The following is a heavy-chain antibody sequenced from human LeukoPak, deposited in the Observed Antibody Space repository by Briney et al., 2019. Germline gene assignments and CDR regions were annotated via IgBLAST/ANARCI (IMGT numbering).Heavy chain of an antibody. CDR2: ISGSGGST. V-gene: IGHV3-23*01. Sequence: GRSLSLSSAASGPTFSSYWMSWVRQAHGKGLEWVSAISGSGGSTYYADCVKGRVTISTDNSKKTQYLQMNSLRAEDTAVYYCAKGSGSYLSPLYYFDYWGQGTLVTVSS. CDR3: AKGSGSYLSPLYYFDY. J-gene: IGHJ4*02. D-gene: IGHD1-26*01. CDR1: GPTFSSYW.